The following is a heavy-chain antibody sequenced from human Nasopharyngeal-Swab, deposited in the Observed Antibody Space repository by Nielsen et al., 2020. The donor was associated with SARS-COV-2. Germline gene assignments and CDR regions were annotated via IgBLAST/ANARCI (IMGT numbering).Heavy chain of an antibody. V-gene: IGHV4-59*12. CDR3: AREVRGYAYGTRSFDI. CDR2: IYYSGST. J-gene: IGHJ3*02. Sequence: SETLSLTCTVSGGSISSYYWTWIRQSPGKGLEWIGYIYYSGSTDYNPSLKGRVTISVDTSKNQFSLKLSSVTAADTAVYYCAREVRGYAYGTRSFDIWGQGTMVTVSS. D-gene: IGHD5-18*01. CDR1: GGSISSYY.